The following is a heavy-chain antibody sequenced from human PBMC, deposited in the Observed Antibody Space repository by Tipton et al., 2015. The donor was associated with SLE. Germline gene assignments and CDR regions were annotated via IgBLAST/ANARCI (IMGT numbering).Heavy chain of an antibody. J-gene: IGHJ4*02. CDR1: GFTLSDYY. CDR3: ASLSAPSDY. V-gene: IGHV3-11*04. CDR2: INDFGSVT. Sequence: GSLRLSCAASGFTLSDYYMTWIRQAPGKGLEWVSYINDFGSVTYYADSVEGRFTISRDNAKNTLSLQMNSLRVDDTGVYYCASLSAPSDYWGQGTLVTVSS.